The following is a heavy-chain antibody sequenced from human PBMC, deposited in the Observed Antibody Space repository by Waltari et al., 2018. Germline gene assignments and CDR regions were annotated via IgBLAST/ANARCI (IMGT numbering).Heavy chain of an antibody. V-gene: IGHV3-9*03. D-gene: IGHD6-13*01. CDR3: AKGVSSWYSFGMDV. CDR2: ISWDSRAI. Sequence: EVKVVESGGGLVQPGRSLRLSFTGPGFRFDNFSWHWVRQAPGKGLEWVSGISWDSRAIGYADSVKGRFTISRDNARNSVYLQMNSLRSEDMALYYCAKGVSSWYSFGMDVWGQGTTVTVSS. CDR1: GFRFDNFS. J-gene: IGHJ6*02.